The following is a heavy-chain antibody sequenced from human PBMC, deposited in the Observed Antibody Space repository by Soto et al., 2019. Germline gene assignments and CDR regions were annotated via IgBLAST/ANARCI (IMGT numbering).Heavy chain of an antibody. Sequence: QVQLQESGPGLVKPSQTLSLTCTVSGGSISSGGYYWSWIRQHPGKGLEWIGYIYYSGSTYYNPSRKSRVTISVDTSKNQFSLKLSSVTAADTAVYYCARDLYGDYWYFDLWGRGTLVTVSS. CDR1: GGSISSGGYY. J-gene: IGHJ2*01. CDR2: IYYSGST. D-gene: IGHD4-17*01. V-gene: IGHV4-31*03. CDR3: ARDLYGDYWYFDL.